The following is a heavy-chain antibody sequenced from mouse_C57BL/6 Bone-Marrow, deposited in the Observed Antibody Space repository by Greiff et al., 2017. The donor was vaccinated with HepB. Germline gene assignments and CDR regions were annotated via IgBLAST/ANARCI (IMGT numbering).Heavy chain of an antibody. D-gene: IGHD2-3*01. CDR1: GFTFSSYT. CDR2: ISGGGGNT. J-gene: IGHJ3*01. CDR3: ARPDDRYYVGFAY. Sequence: EVKLVESGGGLVKPGGSLKLSCAASGFTFSSYTMSWVSQTPEKRLEWVATISGGGGNTYYPDNVKGRFTISIDNATSTLYLQMSSLTSEDTALYYCARPDDRYYVGFAYWGQGTLLTVSA. V-gene: IGHV5-9*01.